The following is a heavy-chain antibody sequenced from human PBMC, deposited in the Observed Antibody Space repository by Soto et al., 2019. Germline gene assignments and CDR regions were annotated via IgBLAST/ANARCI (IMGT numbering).Heavy chain of an antibody. CDR3: ARVTHDYRSPVDY. J-gene: IGHJ4*02. V-gene: IGHV1-3*01. D-gene: IGHD6-19*01. Sequence: GASVKLSCKASGYTFTSCAMHWVRQAPGQRLEWMGWINAGNGNTKYSQKFQGRVTITRDTSASTAYMELSSLRSEDTAVFYCARVTHDYRSPVDYWGQGTLVTVSS. CDR2: INAGNGNT. CDR1: GYTFTSCA.